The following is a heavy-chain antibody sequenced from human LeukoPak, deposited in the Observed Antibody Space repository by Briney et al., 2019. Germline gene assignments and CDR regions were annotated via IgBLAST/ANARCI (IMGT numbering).Heavy chain of an antibody. V-gene: IGHV4-38-2*01. Sequence: PSETPSLTCAVSGYSISTGYHWGWIRQSPGTGLEWIGSTYHSGNTYYNPSLKSRVTISMDTSMNQFSLQVTSVTAADTAVYYCARTRYCSGATCYSPELFDSWGQGILVTVSS. CDR2: TYHSGNT. J-gene: IGHJ4*02. CDR3: ARTRYCSGATCYSPELFDS. D-gene: IGHD2-15*01. CDR1: GYSISTGYH.